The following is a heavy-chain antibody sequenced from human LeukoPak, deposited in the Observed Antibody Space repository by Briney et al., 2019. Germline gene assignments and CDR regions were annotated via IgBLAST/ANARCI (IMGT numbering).Heavy chain of an antibody. CDR3: ARGTGDVSAFDI. J-gene: IGHJ3*02. D-gene: IGHD7-27*01. CDR1: GGTFSSSA. V-gene: IGHV1-18*01. Sequence: ASVKVSCKASGGTFSSSAISWVRQAPGQGLEWMGWISAYNGNTNYAQKLQGRVTMTTDTSTSTAYMELRSLRSDDTAVYYCARGTGDVSAFDIWGQGTMVTVSS. CDR2: ISAYNGNT.